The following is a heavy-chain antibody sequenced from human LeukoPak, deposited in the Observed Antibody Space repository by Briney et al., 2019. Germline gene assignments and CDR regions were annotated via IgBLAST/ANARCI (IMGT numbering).Heavy chain of an antibody. CDR1: AFSSTIHA. V-gene: IGHV3-23*01. D-gene: IGHD6-13*01. J-gene: IGHJ4*02. Sequence: PGGSLRLSCPASAFSSTIHALNWVRQAPGKGLESVATVSGSGDRMYHADSVKGRFTISRDNSKNTIYLQMNSLRAEDTVLYYCAKAAAAPGFDFWGQGTLVTVSS. CDR2: VSGSGDRM. CDR3: AKAAAAPGFDF.